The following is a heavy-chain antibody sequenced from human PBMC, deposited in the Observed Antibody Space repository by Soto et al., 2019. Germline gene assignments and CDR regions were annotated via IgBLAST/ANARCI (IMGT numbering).Heavy chain of an antibody. V-gene: IGHV4-30-4*01. J-gene: IGHJ5*02. D-gene: IGHD1-7*01. Sequence: PSETRSLTCTVSGGSISSGDYYWSWIRQPPGKGLEWIGYIYYSGSTYYNPSLKSRVTISVDTSKNQFSLKLSSVTAADTAVYYCARDKAKAGTTGVWFDPWGQGTLVTVSS. CDR2: IYYSGST. CDR1: GGSISSGDYY. CDR3: ARDKAKAGTTGVWFDP.